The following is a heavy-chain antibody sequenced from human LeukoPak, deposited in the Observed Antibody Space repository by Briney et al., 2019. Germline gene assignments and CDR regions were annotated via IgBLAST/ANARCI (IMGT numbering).Heavy chain of an antibody. J-gene: IGHJ2*01. V-gene: IGHV1-18*01. D-gene: IGHD6-19*01. CDR3: AREPYSSGCWYFDL. CDR1: GYTFTSYG. CDR2: ISAYNGNT. Sequence: ASVKVSGKASGYTFTSYGISWVRQAPGQGLEWMGWISAYNGNTNYAQKLQGRVTTTTDTSTSTAYMELRSLRSDDTAVYYCAREPYSSGCWYFDLWGRGTLVTVSS.